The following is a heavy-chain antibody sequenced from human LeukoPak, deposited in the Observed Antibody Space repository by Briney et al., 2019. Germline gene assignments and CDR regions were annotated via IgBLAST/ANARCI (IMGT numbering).Heavy chain of an antibody. D-gene: IGHD3-10*01. CDR3: TTITMVRGVL. CDR2: ISGTGGTT. CDR1: GFTFSSYG. V-gene: IGHV3-23*01. J-gene: IGHJ4*02. Sequence: GGSLRLSCAASGFTFSSYGMSWVRQAPGKGLEWVSAISGTGGTTYYADSVKGRFTISRDDSKNTLYLQMNSLKTEDTAVYYCTTITMVRGVLWGQGTLVTVSS.